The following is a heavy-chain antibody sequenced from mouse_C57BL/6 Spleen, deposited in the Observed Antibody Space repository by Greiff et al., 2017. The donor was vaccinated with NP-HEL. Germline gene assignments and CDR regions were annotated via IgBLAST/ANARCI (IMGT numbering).Heavy chain of an antibody. CDR2: INPYNGGT. CDR1: GYTFTDYY. V-gene: IGHV1-19*01. J-gene: IGHJ2*01. Sequence: EVQLQQSGPVLVKPGASVKMSCKASGYTFTDYYMNWVKQSHGKSLEWIGVINPYNGGTSYNQKFKGKATLTVDKSSSTAYMELNSLTSEDSAVYYCARSDYGSSDYWGQGTTLTVSS. CDR3: ARSDYGSSDY. D-gene: IGHD1-1*01.